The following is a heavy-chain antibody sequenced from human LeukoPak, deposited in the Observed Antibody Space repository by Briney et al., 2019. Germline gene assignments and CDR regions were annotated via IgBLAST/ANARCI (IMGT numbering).Heavy chain of an antibody. CDR3: AIFRGFGELLGDYYMDV. D-gene: IGHD3-10*01. CDR1: GGSISSYY. V-gene: IGHV4-59*08. Sequence: PSETLSLTCTVSGGSISSYYWSWIRQPPGEGLEWNWFISYSGNTNYNPSLNSPVTLSVDTSKNQLSLWLSSVTAADPAVYYCAIFRGFGELLGDYYMDVWGKGTTVTVSS. J-gene: IGHJ6*03. CDR2: ISYSGNT.